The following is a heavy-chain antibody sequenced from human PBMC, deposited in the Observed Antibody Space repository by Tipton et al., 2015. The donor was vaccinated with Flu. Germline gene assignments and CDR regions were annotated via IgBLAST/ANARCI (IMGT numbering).Heavy chain of an antibody. CDR3: ARKYCSTTTCYQALDI. CDR1: GYIFTSYW. CDR2: IYPGDSET. D-gene: IGHD2-2*01. J-gene: IGHJ3*02. Sequence: VQLVQSGPEVKKPGESLKISCQGSGYIFTSYWIGWVRQMPGKGLEWMGIIYPGDSETRYSPSFQGQVTISADKSISTAYLQWYSLKASDTAMYYCARKYCSTTTCYQALDIWGQGTMVTVSS. V-gene: IGHV5-51*01.